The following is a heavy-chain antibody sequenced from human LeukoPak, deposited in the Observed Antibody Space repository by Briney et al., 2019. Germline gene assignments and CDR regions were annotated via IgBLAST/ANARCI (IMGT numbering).Heavy chain of an antibody. D-gene: IGHD6-13*01. CDR3: ASTPMGSSSWPDYYYYMDV. V-gene: IGHV1-69*13. Sequence: SVKVSCKASGGTFSSYAISWVRQAPGQGLEWMGGIIPIFGTANYAQKFQGRVTITADESTSTAYMELSSLRSEDTAVYYCASTPMGSSSWPDYYYYMDVWGKGTTVTVSS. J-gene: IGHJ6*03. CDR2: IIPIFGTA. CDR1: GGTFSSYA.